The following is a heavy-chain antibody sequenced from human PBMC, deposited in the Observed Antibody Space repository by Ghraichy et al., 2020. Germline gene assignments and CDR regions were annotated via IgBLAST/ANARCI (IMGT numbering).Heavy chain of an antibody. V-gene: IGHV4-59*01. CDR3: ARSSSSGAFDI. D-gene: IGHD6-6*01. J-gene: IGHJ3*02. CDR1: GGSISSYY. CDR2: IYYSGST. Sequence: SETLSLTRTVSGGSISSYYWSWIRQPPGKGLEWIGYIYYSGSTNYNPSLKSRVTISVDTSKNQFSLKLSSVTAADTAVYYCARSSSSGAFDIWGQGTMVTVSS.